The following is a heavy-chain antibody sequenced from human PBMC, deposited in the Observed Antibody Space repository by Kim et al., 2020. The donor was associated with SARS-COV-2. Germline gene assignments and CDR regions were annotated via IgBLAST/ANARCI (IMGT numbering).Heavy chain of an antibody. J-gene: IGHJ5*02. Sequence: ASVKVSCKASGYTFTSYDINWVRQATGQGLEWMGWMNPNSGNTGYAQKFQGRVTMTRNTSISTAYMELSSLRSEDTAVYYCARKQWLAYNWFDPWGQGTLVTVSS. D-gene: IGHD6-19*01. CDR3: ARKQWLAYNWFDP. V-gene: IGHV1-8*01. CDR1: GYTFTSYD. CDR2: MNPNSGNT.